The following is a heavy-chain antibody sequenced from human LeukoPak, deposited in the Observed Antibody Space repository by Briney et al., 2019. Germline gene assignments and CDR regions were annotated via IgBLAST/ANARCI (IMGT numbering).Heavy chain of an antibody. CDR1: GYPFTSYG. D-gene: IGHD3-22*01. CDR3: AGGSWYDRSTDYSYYYMDV. J-gene: IGHJ6*03. Sequence: SVTVSCKASGYPFTSYGINWVRQATGPGLEWMGWMNHSSGNTGYAQKFQGGVTITTNTSITTASMELSSLRSEDTAVYYCAGGSWYDRSTDYSYYYMDVWGKGTTVTVSS. CDR2: MNHSSGNT. V-gene: IGHV1-8*01.